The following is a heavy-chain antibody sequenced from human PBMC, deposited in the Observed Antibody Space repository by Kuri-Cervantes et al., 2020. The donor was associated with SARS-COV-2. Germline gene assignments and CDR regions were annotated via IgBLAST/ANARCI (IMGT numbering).Heavy chain of an antibody. J-gene: IGHJ5*02. CDR2: INHSGST. V-gene: IGHV4-34*01. CDR3: ARDRSRAYYYDSSGFGA. Sequence: ESLKISCAVSGGSISSGGYYWSWIRQPPGKGLEWIGEINHSGSTNYNPSLKSRVTISVDTSKNQFSLKLSSVTAADTAVYYCARDRSRAYYYDSSGFGAWGQGTLVTVSS. D-gene: IGHD3-22*01. CDR1: GGSISSGGYY.